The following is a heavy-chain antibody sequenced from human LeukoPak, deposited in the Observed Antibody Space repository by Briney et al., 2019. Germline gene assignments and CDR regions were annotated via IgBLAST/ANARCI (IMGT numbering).Heavy chain of an antibody. CDR3: AKTRDFWSGYFDY. Sequence: PSETLSLTCAVSGGSITSDTYYWSWIRQPPGKGLEWIGYILHSGSTYYNPSLKSRVTISIDTSKSQFSLKLSSVTAADTAVYYCAKTRDFWSGYFDYWGQGTLVTVSP. J-gene: IGHJ4*02. CDR1: GGSITSDTYY. CDR2: ILHSGST. V-gene: IGHV4-30-2*01. D-gene: IGHD3-3*01.